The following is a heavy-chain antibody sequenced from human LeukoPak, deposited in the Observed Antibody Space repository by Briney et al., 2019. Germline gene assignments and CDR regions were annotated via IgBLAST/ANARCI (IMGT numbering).Heavy chain of an antibody. Sequence: PSETLSLTCTVFGASISSASYYWGWIRQPPGKGLEWIGSIYFGGSTYYSPSLKSRVTISVDTSKNQFSLKLSSVTAADTAVYYCARPHPTLPLWGQGTLVTVSS. V-gene: IGHV4-39*01. J-gene: IGHJ4*02. CDR2: IYFGGST. D-gene: IGHD1-26*01. CDR1: GASISSASYY. CDR3: ARPHPTLPL.